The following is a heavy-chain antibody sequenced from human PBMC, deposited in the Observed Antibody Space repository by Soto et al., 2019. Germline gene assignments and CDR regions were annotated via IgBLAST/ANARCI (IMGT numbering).Heavy chain of an antibody. D-gene: IGHD1-26*01. Sequence: QVQLVQSGAEVKKPGSSVKVSCKASGGTFSSYAISWVRQAPGQGLEWMGGIIPIFGTANYAQKFQGRVTINADESTSTAYMELSSLRSEDTAVYYCGRASVRGVIVGATAFDYWGQGTLVTVSS. CDR1: GGTFSSYA. CDR2: IIPIFGTA. CDR3: GRASVRGVIVGATAFDY. V-gene: IGHV1-69*01. J-gene: IGHJ4*02.